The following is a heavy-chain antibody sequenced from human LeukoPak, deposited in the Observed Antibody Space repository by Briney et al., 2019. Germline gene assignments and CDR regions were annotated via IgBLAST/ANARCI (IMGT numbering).Heavy chain of an antibody. CDR1: GGSISSGGYS. V-gene: IGHV4-30-2*01. Sequence: SETLSLTCAVSGGSISSGGYSWSWVRQPPGKGLEWIGYIYHSGSTYYNPSLKSRVTISVDRSKNQFSLKLSSVTAEDTAVYYCARLVAATGNFDYWGQGTLVTVSS. CDR3: ARLVAATGNFDY. D-gene: IGHD6-13*01. CDR2: IYHSGST. J-gene: IGHJ4*02.